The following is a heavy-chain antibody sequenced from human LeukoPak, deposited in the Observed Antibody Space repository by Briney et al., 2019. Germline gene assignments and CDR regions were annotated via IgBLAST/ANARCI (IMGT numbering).Heavy chain of an antibody. V-gene: IGHV3-66*01. D-gene: IGHD2-15*01. J-gene: IGHJ4*02. CDR1: GFTVSSNY. CDR3: AREMSDIVVVVAAFPFDY. Sequence: GGSLRLSCAASGFTVSSNYMSWVRQAPGKGLEWVSVIYSGGSTYYADSVKGRFTISRDNSKNTLYLQMNSLRAEDTAVYYCAREMSDIVVVVAAFPFDYWGQGTLVTVSS. CDR2: IYSGGST.